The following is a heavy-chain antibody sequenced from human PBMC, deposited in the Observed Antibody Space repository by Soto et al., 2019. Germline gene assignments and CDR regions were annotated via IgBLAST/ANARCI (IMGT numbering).Heavy chain of an antibody. J-gene: IGHJ4*02. CDR2: ISGSGGST. Sequence: GGSLRLSCAASGFTFSSYAMSWVRQAPGKGLEWVSAISGSGGSTYYADSVKGRFTISRDNSKNTLYLQMNSLRAEDTAVYYCAKAPGYYDSSGLDYWGQGTLVTVSS. D-gene: IGHD3-22*01. CDR3: AKAPGYYDSSGLDY. CDR1: GFTFSSYA. V-gene: IGHV3-23*01.